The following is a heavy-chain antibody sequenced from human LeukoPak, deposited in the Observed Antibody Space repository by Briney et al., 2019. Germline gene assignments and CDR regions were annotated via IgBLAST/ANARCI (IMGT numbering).Heavy chain of an antibody. CDR2: IYDSGST. V-gene: IGHV4-39*07. Sequence: SETLSLTCTVSGVSISSSSYHWDWIRQPPGKGLEWIGSIYDSGSTYYSPSLKSRVTISVDTSKNQFSLKLSSVTAADTAVYYCARSYDSSGYNKYYFDYWGQGTLVTVSS. J-gene: IGHJ4*02. CDR3: ARSYDSSGYNKYYFDY. D-gene: IGHD3-22*01. CDR1: GVSISSSSYH.